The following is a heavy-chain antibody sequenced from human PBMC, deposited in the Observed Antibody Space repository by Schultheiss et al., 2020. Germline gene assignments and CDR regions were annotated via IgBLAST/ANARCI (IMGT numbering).Heavy chain of an antibody. CDR1: GFTFSSYA. J-gene: IGHJ4*02. D-gene: IGHD2-15*01. CDR3: AKTGPPVVVVAASPIYYFDY. CDR2: ISGSGGST. Sequence: GGSLRLSCAASGFTFSSYAMSWVRQAPGKGLEWVSAISGSGGSTYYADSVKGRFTISRDNSKNTLYVQMNSLRAEDTAVYYCAKTGPPVVVVAASPIYYFDYWGQGTLVTVSS. V-gene: IGHV3-23*01.